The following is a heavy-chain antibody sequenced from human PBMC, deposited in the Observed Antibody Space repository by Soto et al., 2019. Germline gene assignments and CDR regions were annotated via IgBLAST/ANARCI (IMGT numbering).Heavy chain of an antibody. CDR2: ISSSSSYI. Sequence: EVQLVESGGGLVKPGGSLRLSCAASGFTFSSYSMNWVRQAPGKGLEWVSSISSSSSYIYYADSVKGRFTISRDNAKNSLYLQMNSLRVEDTAVYYCATSDGYYFDYWGQGTLVTVSS. CDR1: GFTFSSYS. V-gene: IGHV3-21*01. CDR3: ATSDGYYFDY. J-gene: IGHJ4*02.